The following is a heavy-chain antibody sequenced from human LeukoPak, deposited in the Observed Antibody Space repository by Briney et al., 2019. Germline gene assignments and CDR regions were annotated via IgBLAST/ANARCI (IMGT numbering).Heavy chain of an antibody. CDR1: GFTFSSYA. V-gene: IGHV3-64D*08. D-gene: IGHD1-26*01. J-gene: IGHJ4*02. Sequence: PGGSLRLSCSASGFTFSSYAMHWVRQAPGKGLEYVSGIRSNGGSTYYADSVKGRFTISRDNPKNILYLQMSSLRPEDTAVYYCAKAPVGATSYFDSWGQGTLVTVSS. CDR2: IRSNGGST. CDR3: AKAPVGATSYFDS.